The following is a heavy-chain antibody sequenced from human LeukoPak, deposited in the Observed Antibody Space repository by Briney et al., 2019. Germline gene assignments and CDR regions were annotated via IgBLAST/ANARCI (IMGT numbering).Heavy chain of an antibody. V-gene: IGHV1-2*04. CDR2: INPNSGGT. D-gene: IGHD3-16*02. CDR3: ARSNEVTFGGVIAPPGY. J-gene: IGHJ4*02. Sequence: ASVKVSCKASGYTFTGYYMHWVRQAPGQGLEWMGWINPNSGGTNYAQKFQGWVTMTRDTSTSTVYMELSSLRSEDTAVYYCARSNEVTFGGVIAPPGYWGQGTLVTVSS. CDR1: GYTFTGYY.